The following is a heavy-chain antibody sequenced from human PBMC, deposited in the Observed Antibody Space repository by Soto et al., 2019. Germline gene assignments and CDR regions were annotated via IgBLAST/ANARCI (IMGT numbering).Heavy chain of an antibody. J-gene: IGHJ4*02. D-gene: IGHD3-10*01. V-gene: IGHV4-30-4*01. CDR2: IPYSGST. CDR1: GGSIRSGDYY. CDR3: ARVGGFGATTIDY. Sequence: QVQLQESVPGLVKPSQTLSLTCTVSGGSIRSGDYYWSWIRQPPGNGLEWSGYIPYSGSTYYNPSLQSRVTISVDTSKNQFSPKLSSVTAADTAVYYCARVGGFGATTIDYWGQGTLVTVSS.